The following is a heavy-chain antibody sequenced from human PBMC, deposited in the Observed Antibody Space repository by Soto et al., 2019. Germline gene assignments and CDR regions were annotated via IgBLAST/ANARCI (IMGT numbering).Heavy chain of an antibody. J-gene: IGHJ4*02. CDR2: IDEYGRTI. CDR3: TRDIGGKGEY. CDR1: GFAFSSYW. Sequence: GGSLRLSCAASGFAFSSYWMHWVRQVPGKGLLWVSRIDEYGRTINYADSVKGRFTISRDNARNTLYLEMNSLRAEDTALYYCTRDIGGKGEYWGPGTLVTVSS. D-gene: IGHD3-16*01. V-gene: IGHV3-74*01.